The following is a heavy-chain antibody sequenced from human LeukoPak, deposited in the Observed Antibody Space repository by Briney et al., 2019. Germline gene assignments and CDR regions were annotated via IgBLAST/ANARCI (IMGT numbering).Heavy chain of an antibody. CDR3: ARATRVTGTTPLDY. CDR1: GFTFSSYS. Sequence: GGSLRLSCAASGFTFSSYSMNWVRQAPGRGLEWVSSISSSSSYIYYADSVKGRFTISRDNAKNSLYLQMNSLRAEDTAVYYRARATRVTGTTPLDYWGQGTLVTVSS. CDR2: ISSSSSYI. J-gene: IGHJ4*02. V-gene: IGHV3-21*01. D-gene: IGHD1-7*01.